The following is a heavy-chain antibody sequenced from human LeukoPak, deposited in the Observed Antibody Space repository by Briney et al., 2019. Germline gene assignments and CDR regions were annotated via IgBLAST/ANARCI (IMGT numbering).Heavy chain of an antibody. CDR3: ARENGYRYDY. V-gene: IGHV4-59*01. CDR2: IYYSGST. J-gene: IGHJ4*02. D-gene: IGHD5-18*01. Sequence: SETLSLTCTVSGGSITSYYWSWIRQPPGKGLEWIGSIYYSGSTNYNPSLKSRVTISVDTSKNQFSLKLSSVTAADTALYYSARENGYRYDYWGQGTLVTVSS. CDR1: GGSITSYY.